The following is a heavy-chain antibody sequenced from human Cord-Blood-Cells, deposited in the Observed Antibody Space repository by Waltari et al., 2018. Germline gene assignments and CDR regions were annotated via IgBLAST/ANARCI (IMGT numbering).Heavy chain of an antibody. CDR1: GFTFSSYS. V-gene: IGHV3-48*02. J-gene: IGHJ4*02. D-gene: IGHD3-22*01. Sequence: SGGGLVQPGGSLRLSCAASGFTFSSYSMNWVRQAPGKGLEWVSYISSSSSTIYYADSVKGRFTISRDNAKNSLYLQMNSLRDEDTAVYYCARDLQISVVVITPFDYWGQGTLVTVSS. CDR2: ISSSSSTI. CDR3: ARDLQISVVVITPFDY.